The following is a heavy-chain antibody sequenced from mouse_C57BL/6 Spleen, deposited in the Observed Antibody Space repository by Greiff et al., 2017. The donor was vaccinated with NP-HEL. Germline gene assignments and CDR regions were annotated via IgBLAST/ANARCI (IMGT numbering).Heavy chain of an antibody. Sequence: EVKLMESGPGLVKPSQSLSLTCSVTGYSITSGYYWNWIRQFPGNKLEWMGYISYDGSNNYNPSLKNRISITRDTSKNRFFLKLNSVTTEDTATYYCARGISDYFDYWGQGTTLTVSS. D-gene: IGHD6-1*01. CDR2: ISYDGSN. V-gene: IGHV3-6*01. J-gene: IGHJ2*01. CDR3: ARGISDYFDY. CDR1: GYSITSGYY.